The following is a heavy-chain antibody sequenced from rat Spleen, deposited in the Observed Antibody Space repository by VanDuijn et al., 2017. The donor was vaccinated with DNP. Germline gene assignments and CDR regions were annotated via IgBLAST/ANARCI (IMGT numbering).Heavy chain of an antibody. CDR3: TRPLIAATSDWFAY. Sequence: EVQLVESGGGLVQPGRSLKLSCAASGFSFSNYGMAWVRQAPTKGLEWVASITNTGGSTYYPDSVKGRFTISRDNAKSTLYLQMNSLRSEDTATYYCTRPLIAATSDWFAYWGQGTLVTVSS. CDR2: ITNTGGST. D-gene: IGHD1-2*01. CDR1: GFSFSNYG. J-gene: IGHJ3*01. V-gene: IGHV5-29*01.